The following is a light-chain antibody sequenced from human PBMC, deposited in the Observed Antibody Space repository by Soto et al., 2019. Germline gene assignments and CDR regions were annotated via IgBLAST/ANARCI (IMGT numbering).Light chain of an antibody. CDR3: MQGTHRPIT. J-gene: IGKJ4*01. CDR2: KVF. CDR1: QSLSYSDGNIY. Sequence: DVVMTQSPLSLPVTLGQPASISCWSSQSLSYSDGNIYLNWFHQRPGQSPRRLIYKVFNRDSGVPDRFSGSGSGTDFTLKISRVEAEDVGIYYWMQGTHRPITFGGGTKVEIK. V-gene: IGKV2-30*01.